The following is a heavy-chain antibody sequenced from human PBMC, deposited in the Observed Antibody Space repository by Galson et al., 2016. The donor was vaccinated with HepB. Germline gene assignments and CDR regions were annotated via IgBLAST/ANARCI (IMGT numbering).Heavy chain of an antibody. V-gene: IGHV4-30-2*03. CDR2: IYTSGST. CDR3: TRRPGTASGSYPLYFFDS. Sequence: GNIYTSGSTYYKPSLESRVTISMDTSKNEFSLKMKSVTAADTAVYYCTRRPGTASGSYPLYFFDSWGQGTLVTVSS. J-gene: IGHJ4*02. D-gene: IGHD3-10*01.